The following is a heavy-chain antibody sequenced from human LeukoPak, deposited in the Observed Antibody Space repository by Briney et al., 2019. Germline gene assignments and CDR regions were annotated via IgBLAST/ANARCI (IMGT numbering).Heavy chain of an antibody. D-gene: IGHD5-18*01. Sequence: GGSLRLSCAASGFTFSTYWMSWVRQAPGKGLEWVANIQQDGNEKNYVDSVKGRFTISRDNAKNSLYLQMNSLRVEDTAVYYCARGPPIRGYRYGYDTGYYYSYSMDVWGKGTTVTISS. CDR2: IQQDGNEK. CDR3: ARGPPIRGYRYGYDTGYYYSYSMDV. J-gene: IGHJ6*03. CDR1: GFTFSTYW. V-gene: IGHV3-7*01.